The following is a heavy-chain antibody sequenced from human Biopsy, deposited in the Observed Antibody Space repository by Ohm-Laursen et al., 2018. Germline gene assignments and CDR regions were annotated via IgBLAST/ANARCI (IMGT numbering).Heavy chain of an antibody. V-gene: IGHV1-58*01. Sequence: SEKASCKVSGFTFSSSAAQWVRLARGQRLGWIGWIVVGSGHTNYAQKFQERVTITRDMSTSTAYMELTSLRSEDTAVYYCAATSTLYYYYYAMDVWDQGTTITVSS. J-gene: IGHJ6*02. CDR2: IVVGSGHT. CDR3: AATSTLYYYYYAMDV. CDR1: GFTFSSSA.